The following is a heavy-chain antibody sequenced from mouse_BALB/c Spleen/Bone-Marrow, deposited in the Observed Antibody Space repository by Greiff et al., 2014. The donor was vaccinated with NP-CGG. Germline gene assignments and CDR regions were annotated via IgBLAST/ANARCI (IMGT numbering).Heavy chain of an antibody. CDR3: ARNSRVYGNSFAY. V-gene: IGHV2-2*02. CDR1: GFSLTSYG. Sequence: QVQLQQSGPGLVQPSQSLSITCTVSGFSLTSYGVHWVRQSPGKGLEWLGVIWSGGSTDYNAAFISRLSISKDNSKSQVFFKMSSLQANDTAIYYCARNSRVYGNSFAYWGQGTLVTVSA. J-gene: IGHJ3*01. CDR2: IWSGGST. D-gene: IGHD2-10*02.